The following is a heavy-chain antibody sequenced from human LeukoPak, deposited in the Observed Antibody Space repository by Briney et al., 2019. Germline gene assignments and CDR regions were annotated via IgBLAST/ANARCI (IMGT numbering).Heavy chain of an antibody. CDR1: GFTVNSNS. Sequence: GTSLRLSCAASGFTVNSNSMSWVRQAPGKGLEWVSAIYSGGATFYADSVKGRFTISRDNSKNTLFLQMNSLRAEDTAVYYCARDLARDNGAYWGQGTLVTVSS. CDR3: ARDLARDNGAY. J-gene: IGHJ4*02. V-gene: IGHV3-66*01. D-gene: IGHD4-17*01. CDR2: IYSGGAT.